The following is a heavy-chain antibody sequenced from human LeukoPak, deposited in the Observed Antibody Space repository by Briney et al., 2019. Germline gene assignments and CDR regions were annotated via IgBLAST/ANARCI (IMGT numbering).Heavy chain of an antibody. Sequence: GSLRLSCSVSGFTFSTYGMHWVRQAPGKGLEWVAVVWYDGTNIHYVDSVKGRFTISRDNSKSTLYLQMNSLTAEDTAVYYCARGGYSGTYFFDYWGQGTPVTVSS. J-gene: IGHJ4*02. CDR2: VWYDGTNI. V-gene: IGHV3-33*08. CDR1: GFTFSTYG. D-gene: IGHD1-26*01. CDR3: ARGGYSGTYFFDY.